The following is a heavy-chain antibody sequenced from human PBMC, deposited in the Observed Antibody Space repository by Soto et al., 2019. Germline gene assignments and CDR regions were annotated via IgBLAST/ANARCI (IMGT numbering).Heavy chain of an antibody. CDR1: GFTFSSYG. Sequence: ESGGGVVQPGRSLRLSCAASGFTFSSYGMHWVRQAPGKGLEWVAVIWYDGSNKYYADSVKGRFTISRDNSKNTLYLQMNCLRAEDTAVYYCARDEMIVAGYFDYWGQGTLVTVSS. J-gene: IGHJ4*02. D-gene: IGHD3-22*01. CDR3: ARDEMIVAGYFDY. CDR2: IWYDGSNK. V-gene: IGHV3-33*01.